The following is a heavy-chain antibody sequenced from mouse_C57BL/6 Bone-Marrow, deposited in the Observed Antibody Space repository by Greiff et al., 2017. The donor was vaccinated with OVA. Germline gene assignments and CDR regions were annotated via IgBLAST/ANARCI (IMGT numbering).Heavy chain of an antibody. CDR3: EYYGSSLDY. CDR2: LYPGDGDT. V-gene: IGHV1-82*01. Sequence: VQLQESGPELVKPGASVKISCKASGYAFSSSWMNWVKQRPGKGLEWIGRLYPGDGDTNYNGKFKGKATLTADKSSSTAYMQLSSLTSEDSAVYFCEYYGSSLDYWGQGTTLTVSS. J-gene: IGHJ2*01. CDR1: GYAFSSSW. D-gene: IGHD1-1*01.